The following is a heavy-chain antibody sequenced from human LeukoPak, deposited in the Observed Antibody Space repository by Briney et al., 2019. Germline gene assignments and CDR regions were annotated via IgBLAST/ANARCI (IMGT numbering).Heavy chain of an antibody. D-gene: IGHD6-19*01. Sequence: PGGSLRLSCAVSGFTFTFSNSWMHWVRQAPGKGLVWVSRINSDGSSTSYADSVKGRFTISRDNAKNTLYLQLNSLRAEDTAVYYCAKADSSGWYDYWGQGTLVTVSS. CDR1: GFTFTFSNSW. CDR2: INSDGSST. CDR3: AKADSSGWYDY. V-gene: IGHV3-74*01. J-gene: IGHJ4*02.